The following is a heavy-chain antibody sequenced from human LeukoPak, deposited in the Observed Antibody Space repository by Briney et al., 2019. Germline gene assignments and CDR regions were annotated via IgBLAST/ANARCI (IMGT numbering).Heavy chain of an antibody. CDR1: GFTFDDYA. Sequence: GRSLRLSCAASGFTFDDYAMHWVRQAPGKGLEWVSSISWNSGSIGYAGSVKDRFTISRDNAKNSLYLQMNSLRTEDTAFYYCAKDRGNIIQGNFDYWGQGTLVTVSS. V-gene: IGHV3-9*01. CDR3: AKDRGNIIQGNFDY. CDR2: ISWNSGSI. D-gene: IGHD4-23*01. J-gene: IGHJ4*02.